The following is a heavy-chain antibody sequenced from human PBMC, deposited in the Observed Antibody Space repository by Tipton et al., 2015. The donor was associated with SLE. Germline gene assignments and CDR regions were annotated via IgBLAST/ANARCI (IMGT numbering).Heavy chain of an antibody. Sequence: SLRLSCAASGFTFSSYAMTWVRQAPGKGLEWVSIIYSGGSTYYADSVKGRFTVSRGTSKNTLHLQMNSLRREDTAVYFCAKGYGDYVRALDFWGRGTLVTVSS. CDR1: GFTFSSYA. J-gene: IGHJ4*02. D-gene: IGHD4-17*01. CDR3: AKGYGDYVRALDF. V-gene: IGHV3-23*03. CDR2: IYSGGST.